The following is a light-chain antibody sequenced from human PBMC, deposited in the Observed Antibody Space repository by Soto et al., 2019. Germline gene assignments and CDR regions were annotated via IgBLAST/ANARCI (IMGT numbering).Light chain of an antibody. V-gene: IGLV2-23*01. CDR2: EAT. J-gene: IGLJ3*02. CDR1: SNDVGRYNL. Sequence: QSALTQPASVSGSPGQSITISCTGTSNDVGRYNLVSWYQHHPGKAPKLIIYEATKRPSGVSDRFYGSKSGNTASLTISGLQAEDEADYFCCSYAQANSWVFGGGTKHTVL. CDR3: CSYAQANSWV.